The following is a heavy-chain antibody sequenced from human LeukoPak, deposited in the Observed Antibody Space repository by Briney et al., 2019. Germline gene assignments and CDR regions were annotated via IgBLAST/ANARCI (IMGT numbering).Heavy chain of an antibody. CDR3: AKHSNNYYGSGCPDY. CDR2: ISAYNGNT. V-gene: IGHV1-18*01. J-gene: IGHJ4*02. CDR1: GGTFSRHT. Sequence: GASVKVSCKASGGTFSRHTISWVRQAPGQGLEWMGWISAYNGNTNYAQKLQGRVTMTTDTSASTAYMELRSLRSDDTAVYYCAKHSNNYYGSGCPDYWGQGTLVTVSS. D-gene: IGHD3-10*01.